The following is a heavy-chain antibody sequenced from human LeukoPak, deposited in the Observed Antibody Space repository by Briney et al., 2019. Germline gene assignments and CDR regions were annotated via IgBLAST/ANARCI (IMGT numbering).Heavy chain of an antibody. D-gene: IGHD3-9*01. CDR3: ARGGYDILAGYYNWFDP. J-gene: IGHJ5*02. CDR2: ISSYNGNT. V-gene: IGHV1-18*01. CDR1: GYTFTSYR. Sequence: ASVKVSCKASGYTFTSYRISWVRQAPGQGLEGMGLISSYNGNTNYAQKLQGRVTMTTDTSTSTAYMELRSLRSDDTAVYYCARGGYDILAGYYNWFDPWGQGTLVTVSS.